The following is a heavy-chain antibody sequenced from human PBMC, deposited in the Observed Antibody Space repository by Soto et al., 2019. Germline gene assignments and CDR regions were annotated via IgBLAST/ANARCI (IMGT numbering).Heavy chain of an antibody. CDR2: THYRSKWSF. V-gene: IGHV6-1*01. CDR1: GDSVSSDTGA. D-gene: IGHD3-10*01. Sequence: TLSLTCVISGDSVSSDTGAWNWIRQSPSRGLEWLGRTHYRSKWSFDYAISVKSRITIDPDTSKNQFSLHLDSLTPEDTAVYYCAGVTWFRGMDVWGQGTPVTVSS. CDR3: AGVTWFRGMDV. J-gene: IGHJ6*02.